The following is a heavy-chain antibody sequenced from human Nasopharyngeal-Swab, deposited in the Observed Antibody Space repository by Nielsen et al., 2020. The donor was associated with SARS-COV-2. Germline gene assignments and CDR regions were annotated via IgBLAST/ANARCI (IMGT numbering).Heavy chain of an antibody. CDR2: IYTSGST. CDR1: GGSISSGSYY. J-gene: IGHJ4*02. Sequence: SETLSLTCTFSGGSISSGSYYWSWIRQPAGKGLEWIGRIYTSGSTNYNPSLKSRVTISVDTSKNQFSLKLSSVTAADTAVYYCARHRGGYSSSSFDYWGQGTLVTVSS. V-gene: IGHV4-61*02. D-gene: IGHD6-6*01. CDR3: ARHRGGYSSSSFDY.